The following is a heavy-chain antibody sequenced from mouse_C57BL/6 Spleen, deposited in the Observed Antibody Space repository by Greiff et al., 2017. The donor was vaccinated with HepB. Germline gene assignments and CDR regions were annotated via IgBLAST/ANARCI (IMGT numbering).Heavy chain of an antibody. J-gene: IGHJ1*03. V-gene: IGHV1-22*01. CDR2: INPNNGGT. CDR1: GYTFTDYN. Sequence: VQLKESGPELVKPGASVKMSCKASGYTFTDYNMHWVKQSHGKSLEWIGYINPNNGGTSYNQKFKGKATLTVNKSSSTAYMELRSLTSEDSAVYYCARWDYYEGYFDVWGTGTTVTVSS. D-gene: IGHD1-1*01. CDR3: ARWDYYEGYFDV.